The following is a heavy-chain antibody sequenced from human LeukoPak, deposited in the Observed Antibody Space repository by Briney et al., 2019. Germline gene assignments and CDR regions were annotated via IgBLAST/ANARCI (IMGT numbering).Heavy chain of an antibody. J-gene: IGHJ4*02. V-gene: IGHV5-51*01. D-gene: IGHD2-2*01. CDR2: IYPGDSET. CDR1: GYSFSNYW. Sequence: GESLKISCKGSGYSFSNYWIGWVRQMPGKGLEWMGIIYPGDSETRYSPSFQGQVTISADKSNSTAFLQWSSLKASDTAMYYCGSRRLTRSNTTCYAPAYFDYWGQGTLVTVSS. CDR3: GSRRLTRSNTTCYAPAYFDY.